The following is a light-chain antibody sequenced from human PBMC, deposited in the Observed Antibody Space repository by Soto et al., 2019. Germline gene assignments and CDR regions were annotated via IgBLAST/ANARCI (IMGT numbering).Light chain of an antibody. V-gene: IGLV7-46*01. CDR3: LVSYSGEEI. CDR1: TGPVTSSNY. Sequence: QAVVTQEPSLTVSPGATVTLTCGSSTGPVTSSNYPYWFQQKPGQAPRTLIYDTSNKHSWTPARFSGSLLGGKAALTLSGAQPEDEADYYCLVSYSGEEIFGGGTKLTVL. J-gene: IGLJ2*01. CDR2: DTS.